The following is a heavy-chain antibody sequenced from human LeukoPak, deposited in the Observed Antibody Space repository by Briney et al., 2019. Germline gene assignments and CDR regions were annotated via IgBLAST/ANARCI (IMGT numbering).Heavy chain of an antibody. CDR3: AYCGGDCYSRWFDP. CDR2: ISAYNGNT. D-gene: IGHD2-21*02. V-gene: IGHV1-18*01. J-gene: IGHJ5*02. Sequence: ASVKASCKASGYTFTSYGISWVRQAPGQGLEWMGWISAYNGNTNYEQKLQGRVTMTTDTSTSTAYMELRSLRSDDTAVYYCAYCGGDCYSRWFDPWGQGTLVTVSS. CDR1: GYTFTSYG.